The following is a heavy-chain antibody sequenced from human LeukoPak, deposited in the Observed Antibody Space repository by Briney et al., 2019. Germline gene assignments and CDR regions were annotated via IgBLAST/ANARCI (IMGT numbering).Heavy chain of an antibody. V-gene: IGHV4-39*07. CDR1: GGSISSSSYY. Sequence: SETLSLTCTVSGGSISSSSYYWGWIRQPPGKGLEWIGSIYYSGSTNYNPSLKRRVTILVDTSKNQFSLKLSSVTAADTAVYYCARDSVTRYSGYYMDVWGKGTTVTVSS. CDR3: ARDSVTRYSGYYMDV. CDR2: IYYSGST. J-gene: IGHJ6*03. D-gene: IGHD5-12*01.